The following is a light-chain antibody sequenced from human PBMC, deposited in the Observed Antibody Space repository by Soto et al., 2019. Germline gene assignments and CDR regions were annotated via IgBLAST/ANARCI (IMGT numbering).Light chain of an antibody. CDR3: QQYNNWPA. Sequence: EIVLTQSPGTLSLSPGERATLSCRASQSVSSSYLAWYQQKPGQAPRLLIYGASSRATGIPARFSGSGSETEFTLTISSLQSEDFAVDDCQQYNNWPAFGQGTRLEIK. CDR2: GAS. CDR1: QSVSSSY. J-gene: IGKJ5*01. V-gene: IGKV3-15*01.